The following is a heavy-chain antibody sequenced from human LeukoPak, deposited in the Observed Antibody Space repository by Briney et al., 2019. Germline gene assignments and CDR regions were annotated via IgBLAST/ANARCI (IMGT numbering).Heavy chain of an antibody. CDR1: GFTFSSYA. Sequence: GSLRLSCAASGFTFSSYAMSWVRQPPGKGLEWIGYIYYSGSTNYNPSLKSRVTISVDTSKNQFSLKLSSVTAADTAVYYCARQHYDSSGRDDAFDIWGQGTMVTVSS. D-gene: IGHD3-22*01. CDR2: IYYSGST. J-gene: IGHJ3*02. V-gene: IGHV4-59*08. CDR3: ARQHYDSSGRDDAFDI.